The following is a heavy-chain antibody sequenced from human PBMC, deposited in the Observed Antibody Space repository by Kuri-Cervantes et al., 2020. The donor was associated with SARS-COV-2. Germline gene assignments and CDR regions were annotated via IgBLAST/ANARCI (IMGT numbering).Heavy chain of an antibody. V-gene: IGHV4-39*01. CDR1: GGSISASTYY. CDR3: ARRYNWNDGDYFDY. Sequence: ESLKISCTVSGGSISASTYYWGWIRQPPGKGLEWIGGISYSGSTYYNPSLKSRVTISVDTSKNQFSLKLSSVTAADTAVYYCARRYNWNDGDYFDYWGQGTLVTVSS. D-gene: IGHD1-20*01. J-gene: IGHJ4*02. CDR2: ISYSGST.